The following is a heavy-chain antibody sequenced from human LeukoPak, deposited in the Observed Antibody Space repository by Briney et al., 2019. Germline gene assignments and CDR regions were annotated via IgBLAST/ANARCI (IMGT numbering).Heavy chain of an antibody. D-gene: IGHD3-3*01. CDR1: GFTFCSYA. J-gene: IGHJ5*02. Sequence: PGGSLRLYCAACGFTFCSYALSWVPPAPGMGLVGVSGMSGSGGSTYYADSVKGRFTISRDNSKSTLYLQLNSLRAEDTAVYYCAKVPSSYFWSGYYVWFDPWGQGTLITVSS. CDR2: MSGSGGST. CDR3: AKVPSSYFWSGYYVWFDP. V-gene: IGHV3-23*01.